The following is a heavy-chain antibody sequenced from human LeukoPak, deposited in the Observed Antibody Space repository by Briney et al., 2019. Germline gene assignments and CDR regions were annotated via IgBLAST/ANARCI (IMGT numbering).Heavy chain of an antibody. CDR1: GVSISSYY. D-gene: IGHD3-3*01. J-gene: IGHJ6*03. CDR2: IYTSGST. Sequence: PSETLSLTCTVSGVSISSYYWSWIRQPAGKGLEWIGRIYTSGSTNYNPSLKSRVTISVDTSKNQFSLKLSSVSAADTAVYYCARGGHRFYGRYMDVWGKGTTVTVSS. CDR3: ARGGHRFYGRYMDV. V-gene: IGHV4-4*07.